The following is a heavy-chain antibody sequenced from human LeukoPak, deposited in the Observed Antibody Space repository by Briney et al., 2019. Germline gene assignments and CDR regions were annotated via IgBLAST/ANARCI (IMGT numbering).Heavy chain of an antibody. J-gene: IGHJ4*02. V-gene: IGHV3-23*01. CDR2: ICTTGGST. D-gene: IGHD4-23*01. CDR1: GFSFNNYA. CDR3: AKDWTTVVTPKGYYFDS. Sequence: GGCLRLSCAASGFSFNNYAMSWVRQAPGKGLEWVSSICTTGGSTYYADSVKGRFTVSRDNSKNTLSLQMDSLRVEDTALYYCAKDWTTVVTPKGYYFDSWGQGTLVTVSS.